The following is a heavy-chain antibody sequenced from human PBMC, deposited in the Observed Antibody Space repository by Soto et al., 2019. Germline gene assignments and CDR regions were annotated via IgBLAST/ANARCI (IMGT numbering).Heavy chain of an antibody. CDR2: IYYSGST. D-gene: IGHD3-22*01. Sequence: QVQLQESGPGLVKPSETLSLTCTVSGGSISSYYWSWIRQPPGKGLEWIGYIYYSGSTNYNPSLKSRVTTSVDTSKNQFSLKLSSVTAADTAVYYCARATGYYDSSGFDYWGQGTLVTVSS. V-gene: IGHV4-59*01. CDR3: ARATGYYDSSGFDY. CDR1: GGSISSYY. J-gene: IGHJ4*02.